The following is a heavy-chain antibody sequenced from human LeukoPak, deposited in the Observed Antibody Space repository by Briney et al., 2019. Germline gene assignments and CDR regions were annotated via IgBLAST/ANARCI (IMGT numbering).Heavy chain of an antibody. CDR2: IGSSSSYI. D-gene: IGHD3-16*02. J-gene: IGHJ4*02. CDR3: ARARGGFIDY. V-gene: IGHV3-21*01. Sequence: PGGSLRLSCAASGFTFSSYSMNWVRQAPGKGLEWVSSIGSSSSYIYYADSVKGRFTISRDNAKNSLYLQMNSLRAEDTAVYYCARARGGFIDYWGQGTLVTVSS. CDR1: GFTFSSYS.